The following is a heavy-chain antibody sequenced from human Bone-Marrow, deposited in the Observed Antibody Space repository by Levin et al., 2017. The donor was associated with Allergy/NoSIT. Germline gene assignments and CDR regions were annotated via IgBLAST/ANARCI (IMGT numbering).Heavy chain of an antibody. CDR1: GGSISSYY. Sequence: SETLSLTCTVSGGSISSYYWSWIRQPPGKGLEWIGYIYYSGSTNYNPSLKSRVTISVDTSKNQFSLKLSSVTAADTAVYYCARGYSSTYGRFDPWGQGTLVTVSS. V-gene: IGHV4-59*01. CDR3: ARGYSSTYGRFDP. CDR2: IYYSGST. D-gene: IGHD6-13*01. J-gene: IGHJ5*02.